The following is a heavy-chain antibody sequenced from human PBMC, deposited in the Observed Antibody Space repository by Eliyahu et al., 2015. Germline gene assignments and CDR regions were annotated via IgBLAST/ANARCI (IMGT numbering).Heavy chain of an antibody. Sequence: EVQLVESGGGLVQPGGSLRLSXAASKFTFSNFXMXWVRQAPGKGLEWVANIKQDGSEKYYVDSVKGRFTISRDNAKNSLYLQMNSLRAEDTAVYYCARGYCTNGVCPADAFDIWGQGTMVTVSS. V-gene: IGHV3-7*03. CDR2: IKQDGSEK. CDR3: ARGYCTNGVCPADAFDI. J-gene: IGHJ3*02. CDR1: KFTFSNFX. D-gene: IGHD2-8*01.